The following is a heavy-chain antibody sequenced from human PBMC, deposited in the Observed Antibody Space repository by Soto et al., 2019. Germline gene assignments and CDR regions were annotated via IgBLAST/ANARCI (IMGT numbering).Heavy chain of an antibody. CDR3: ARGLSGGFDY. J-gene: IGHJ4*02. CDR1: GYSIRSDYY. Sequence: LSRPCAVSGYSIRSDYYWCWIRQPPGKGLEWIGSISHSGSAYYNPSLKTRVTMSVDTSKNQFSLKLSSVTAADTALYYCARGLSGGFDYWGQGTLVTVSS. V-gene: IGHV4-38-2*01. CDR2: ISHSGSA. D-gene: IGHD7-27*01.